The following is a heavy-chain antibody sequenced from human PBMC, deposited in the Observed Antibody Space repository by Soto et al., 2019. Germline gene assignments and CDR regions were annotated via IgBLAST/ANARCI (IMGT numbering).Heavy chain of an antibody. J-gene: IGHJ4*02. D-gene: IGHD5-18*01. CDR3: AKSFSGHSYGYPSDY. Sequence: GGSLRLSCAASGFTFSSYGMHWVRQAPGKGLEWVAVISYDGSNKYYADSVKGRFTISRDNSKNTLYLQMNSLRAEDTAVYYCAKSFSGHSYGYPSDYWGQGTLVTVSS. CDR2: ISYDGSNK. CDR1: GFTFSSYG. V-gene: IGHV3-30*18.